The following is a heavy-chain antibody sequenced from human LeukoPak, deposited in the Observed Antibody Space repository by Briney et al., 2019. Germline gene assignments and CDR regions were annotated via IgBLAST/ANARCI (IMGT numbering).Heavy chain of an antibody. V-gene: IGHV4-59*12. Sequence: KPSETLSLTCTVSGGSISSYYWSWIRQPPGKGLEWIGYIYYSGSTNYNPSLKSRVTISVDRSKNQFSLKLSSVTAADTAVYYCARDQWSDIVVVPAALDAFDIWGQGTMVTVSS. CDR1: GGSISSYY. CDR3: ARDQWSDIVVVPAALDAFDI. CDR2: IYYSGST. D-gene: IGHD2-2*01. J-gene: IGHJ3*02.